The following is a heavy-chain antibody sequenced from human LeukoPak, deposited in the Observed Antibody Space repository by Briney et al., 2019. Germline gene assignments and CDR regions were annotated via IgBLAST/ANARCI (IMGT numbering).Heavy chain of an antibody. D-gene: IGHD5-12*01. CDR1: RFTFDDYA. V-gene: IGHV3-43*02. CDR2: ISGDGSTT. J-gene: IGHJ4*02. CDR3: AKDREGLSSGYDLEYFDY. Sequence: GGSLRLSCAASRFTFDDYAMHWVRQYPGKGLEWVSLISGDGSTTYYADSVKGRFTISRDNSKNTLFLQMNSLRAEDTAVYYCAKDREGLSSGYDLEYFDYWGQGTLVTVSS.